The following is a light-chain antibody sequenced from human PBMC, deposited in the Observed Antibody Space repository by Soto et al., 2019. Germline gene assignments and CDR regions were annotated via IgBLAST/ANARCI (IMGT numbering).Light chain of an antibody. CDR3: YSSTSSNTYV. Sequence: QSVLTQPPSVSGSPGQSVTISCTGTGSDVRSYNRVSWYQQPPGTAPKVMIYEVSNRPSGVPDRFSGSKSGNTASLTISGLQPEDEDDYYSYSSTSSNTYVFGTGTKVT. CDR1: GSDVRSYNR. J-gene: IGLJ1*01. V-gene: IGLV2-18*02. CDR2: EVS.